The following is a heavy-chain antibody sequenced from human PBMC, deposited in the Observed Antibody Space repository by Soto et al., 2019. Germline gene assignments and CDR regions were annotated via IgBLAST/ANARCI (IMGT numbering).Heavy chain of an antibody. CDR1: GYTFTSYA. CDR3: ARIAYYYDTSATDSGFDY. CDR2: INAGNGNT. J-gene: IGHJ4*02. V-gene: IGHV1-3*01. Sequence: GASVKVSCKASGYTFTSYAMHWVRQAPGQRLEWMGWINAGNGNTKYSQKFQGRVTITRDTSASTAYMELSSLRAEDTAVYYCARIAYYYDTSATDSGFDYWGQGTLVTVSS. D-gene: IGHD3-22*01.